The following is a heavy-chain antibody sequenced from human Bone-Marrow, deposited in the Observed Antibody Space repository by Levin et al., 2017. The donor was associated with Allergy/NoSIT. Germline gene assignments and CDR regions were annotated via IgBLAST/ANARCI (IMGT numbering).Heavy chain of an antibody. J-gene: IGHJ6*02. V-gene: IGHV4-59*01. CDR1: GGSMTSYY. CDR2: VYYRGST. D-gene: IGHD5-18*01. Sequence: PSETLSLTCSVSGGSMTSYYWSWIRQPPGKGLEWIGYVYYRGSTKYNPSLRSRATISVDTSKNQFSLSLSSVTAADTAVYYCARDAGYNPVENGVDAGGQGTTVTVSS. CDR3: ARDAGYNPVENGVDA.